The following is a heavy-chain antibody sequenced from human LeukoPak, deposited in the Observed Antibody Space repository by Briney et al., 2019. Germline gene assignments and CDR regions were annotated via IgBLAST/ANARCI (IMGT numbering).Heavy chain of an antibody. Sequence: SVKVSCKASGGTCSSYAISWVRQAPGQGLEWMGGIIPIFGTANYAQKFQGRVTITTDESTSTAYMELSSLRSEDTAVYYCARDKGYSSGWYEWFDPWGQGTLVTVSS. J-gene: IGHJ5*02. D-gene: IGHD6-19*01. CDR1: GGTCSSYA. CDR3: ARDKGYSSGWYEWFDP. CDR2: IIPIFGTA. V-gene: IGHV1-69*05.